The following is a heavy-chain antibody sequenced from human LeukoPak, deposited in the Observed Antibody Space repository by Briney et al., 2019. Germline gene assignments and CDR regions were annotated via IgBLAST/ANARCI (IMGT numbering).Heavy chain of an antibody. D-gene: IGHD3-22*01. CDR2: INHSGST. Sequence: PSETLSLTCAVYGGSFSGYYWSWIRQPPGKGLEWIGEINHSGSTNYNPSLKSRVTISVDTSKNQFSLKLSSVTAADTAVYYCAGPGSSGTPGGFWGQGTLVTVSS. CDR3: AGPGSSGTPGGF. J-gene: IGHJ4*02. CDR1: GGSFSGYY. V-gene: IGHV4-34*01.